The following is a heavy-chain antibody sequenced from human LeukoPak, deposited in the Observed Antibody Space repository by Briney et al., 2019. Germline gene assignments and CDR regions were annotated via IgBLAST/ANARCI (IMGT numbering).Heavy chain of an antibody. CDR1: GFTFEKYV. CDR2: IYGSGVSI. D-gene: IGHD1-26*01. J-gene: IGHJ4*02. Sequence: GGSLRLSCVASGFTFEKYVMNWVRQAPGKGLEWLATIYGSGVSISYADSVKGRFTISRDDSNNTLYLQMNSLRAEDTAIYFCAKDLGWELPAEAYWGQGILVTVSS. V-gene: IGHV3-23*01. CDR3: AKDLGWELPAEAY.